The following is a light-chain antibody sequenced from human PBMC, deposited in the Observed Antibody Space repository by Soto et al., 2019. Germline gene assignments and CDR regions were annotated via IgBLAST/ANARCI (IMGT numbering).Light chain of an antibody. CDR2: DAS. Sequence: EIVLTQSPATLSLSPGERATLSCRASQSVSSYLAWYQQKPGQAPRLLIYDASNRATGIPARFSGSGSGTDFTLTISSLEPEDFAVYYCQQRSNWPWPSITFGQGTRLDIK. CDR3: QQRSNWPWPSIT. J-gene: IGKJ5*01. CDR1: QSVSSY. V-gene: IGKV3-11*01.